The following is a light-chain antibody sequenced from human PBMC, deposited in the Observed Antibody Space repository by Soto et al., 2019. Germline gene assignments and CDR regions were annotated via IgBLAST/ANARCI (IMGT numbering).Light chain of an antibody. CDR2: DAS. CDR3: QQRVNWLT. Sequence: EIVLTQSPAILSLSPGERATLSCRASQSVGTYLDWYQQKLGQAPRLLIYDASNSATGIPARFSGSGSGTDCTLTISRLEPEDFAVYYCQQRVNWLTFGGGTKVEL. CDR1: QSVGTY. J-gene: IGKJ4*01. V-gene: IGKV3-11*01.